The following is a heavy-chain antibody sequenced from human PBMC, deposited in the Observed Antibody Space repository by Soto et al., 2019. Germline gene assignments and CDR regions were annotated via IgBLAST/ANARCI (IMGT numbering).Heavy chain of an antibody. Sequence: PSETLSLTCTVSGGSVNTTNYYWGWIRQPPGKGLEWIGSVFYSGSTYYNPSLKSRVTVSVDTSKNQFSLKLTSVTAADTAVYYCARTHLWFCQSGFYFDYWGQGALVTVSS. D-gene: IGHD5-18*01. J-gene: IGHJ4*02. CDR3: ARTHLWFCQSGFYFDY. CDR2: VFYSGST. V-gene: IGHV4-39*01. CDR1: GGSVNTTNYY.